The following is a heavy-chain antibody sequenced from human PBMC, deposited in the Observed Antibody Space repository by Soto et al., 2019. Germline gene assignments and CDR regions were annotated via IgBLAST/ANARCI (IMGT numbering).Heavy chain of an antibody. Sequence: SETLSLTCAVYGGSFSGYYWSWIRQPPGKGLEWIGEINHSGNTNYNPSLKSRVTISVDTSKNQFSLKLSSVTAADTAVYYCARPVVSYYYGSGRMARAFDIWGQGTMVTVSS. CDR1: GGSFSGYY. D-gene: IGHD3-10*01. J-gene: IGHJ3*02. V-gene: IGHV4-34*01. CDR2: INHSGNT. CDR3: ARPVVSYYYGSGRMARAFDI.